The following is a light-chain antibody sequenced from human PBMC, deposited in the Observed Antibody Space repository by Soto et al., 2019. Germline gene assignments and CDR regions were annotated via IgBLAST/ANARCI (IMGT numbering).Light chain of an antibody. J-gene: IGKJ3*01. V-gene: IGKV3-11*01. Sequence: EIVLTQSPATLSLSPGEIATLSCRASQSVIRYLAWYQQQPGQAPRLLIYGASSRATDIPSRFSGSGSGTAFARPISSLEGEDFGVYYCQQRSDWPRVTFGPGAKVDIK. CDR3: QQRSDWPRVT. CDR1: QSVIRY. CDR2: GAS.